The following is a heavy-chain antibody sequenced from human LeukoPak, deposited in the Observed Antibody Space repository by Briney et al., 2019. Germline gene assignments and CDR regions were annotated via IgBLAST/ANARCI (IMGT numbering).Heavy chain of an antibody. CDR2: ISSSSNTI. D-gene: IGHD3-10*01. Sequence: PGGSLRLSCAASGFTFSSYSMNWVRQAPGKGLEWVSYISSSSNTIYYADSVKGRFTISRDNAKNSLSLQMNSLRAEDTALYYCARAGDYYYYMDVWGKGTTVTVSS. CDR1: GFTFSSYS. V-gene: IGHV3-48*04. CDR3: ARAGDYYYYMDV. J-gene: IGHJ6*03.